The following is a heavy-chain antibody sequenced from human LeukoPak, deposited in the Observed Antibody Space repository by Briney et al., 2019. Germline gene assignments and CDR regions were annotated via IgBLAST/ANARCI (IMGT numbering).Heavy chain of an antibody. D-gene: IGHD2-2*01. Sequence: GGSLRLSCAASGFTFSNYALSWVRQAPGKGLEWVSAISGSGNSTYYADSVKGRFTISRDNSKNTLYLQMNSLRAEDTAVYYCAKGYRGSTTCPWAGWFDPWGQGTLVTVSS. CDR1: GFTFSNYA. J-gene: IGHJ5*02. CDR2: ISGSGNST. CDR3: AKGYRGSTTCPWAGWFDP. V-gene: IGHV3-23*01.